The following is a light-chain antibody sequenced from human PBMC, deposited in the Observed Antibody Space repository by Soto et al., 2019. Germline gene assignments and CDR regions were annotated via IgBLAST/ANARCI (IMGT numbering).Light chain of an antibody. J-gene: IGKJ4*01. Sequence: EIVLTQSPGTLSLSPGERGTLSCRASQSVSSNYLAWYQQKPGQAPRLLIYGASSRATGIPDRLSGSGSGTDFTLTISRLEPEDFAVYYCQQYGSAPLTFGGGTKVDIK. V-gene: IGKV3-20*01. CDR2: GAS. CDR1: QSVSSNY. CDR3: QQYGSAPLT.